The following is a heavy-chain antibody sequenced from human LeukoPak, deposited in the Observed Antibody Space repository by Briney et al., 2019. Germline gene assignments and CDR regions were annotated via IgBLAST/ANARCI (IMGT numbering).Heavy chain of an antibody. CDR2: IRYDGSNK. Sequence: SGGSLRLPCEASGFSFSDYGMHWVRQAPGKGLEWVAFIRYDGSNKYYADSVKGRFTVSRDNSQSTLYLQMNSLRVEDTAVYYCAKRVVIKSTDYFYYYIHVWGKGTTVTVSS. CDR1: GFSFSDYG. D-gene: IGHD3-3*01. V-gene: IGHV3-30*02. J-gene: IGHJ6*03. CDR3: AKRVVIKSTDYFYYYIHV.